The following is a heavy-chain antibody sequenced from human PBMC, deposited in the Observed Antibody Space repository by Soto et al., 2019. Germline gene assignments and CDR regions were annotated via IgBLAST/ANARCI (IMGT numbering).Heavy chain of an antibody. J-gene: IGHJ4*02. D-gene: IGHD3-22*01. CDR1: GFSLSNARMG. CDR2: IFSNDEK. CDR3: ARIRSYDSSCYPDD. V-gene: IGHV2-26*01. Sequence: QVTLKESGPVLVKPTETLTLTCTVSGFSLSNARMGVSWIRQPPGKALEWLAHIFSNDEKPYSTSLKSRLTFSQDPANSQVVQTMTNMDPVDTAPDYCARIRSYDSSCYPDDCGQGTQVTVSS.